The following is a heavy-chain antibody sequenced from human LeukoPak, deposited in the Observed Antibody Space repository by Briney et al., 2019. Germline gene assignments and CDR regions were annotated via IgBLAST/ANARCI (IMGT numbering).Heavy chain of an antibody. D-gene: IGHD3-16*01. Sequence: GGSLRLSCAASGFSFSSSQMNWVRQAPGKGPEWVSHISSGGNTEYYADSVRGRFTMSRDNAKNLVYLQMNSLRDEDTAVYYCARAGAYHFDNWGQGTLVTVSS. CDR1: GFSFSSSQ. CDR3: ARAGAYHFDN. J-gene: IGHJ4*02. CDR2: ISSGGNTE. V-gene: IGHV3-48*03.